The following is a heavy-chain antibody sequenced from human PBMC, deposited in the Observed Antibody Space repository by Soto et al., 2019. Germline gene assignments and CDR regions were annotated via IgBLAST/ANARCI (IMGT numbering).Heavy chain of an antibody. CDR3: ARVRSSSFWFDP. CDR1: GFTFSSYD. Sequence: EVQLVESGGGLVQPGGSLRLSCAASGFTFSSYDMNWVRQAPGKGLEWVSYISSSGSTIYYADSVKGRFTISRDNAKNSLYLQMNSLRAEDTAVYYCARVRSSSFWFDPWGQGTLVTVSS. D-gene: IGHD6-6*01. J-gene: IGHJ5*02. V-gene: IGHV3-48*03. CDR2: ISSSGSTI.